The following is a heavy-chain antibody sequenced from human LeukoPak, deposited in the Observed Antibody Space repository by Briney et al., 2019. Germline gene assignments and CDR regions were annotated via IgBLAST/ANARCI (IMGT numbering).Heavy chain of an antibody. V-gene: IGHV3-49*04. D-gene: IGHD3-9*01. CDR2: IRSKAYGGTT. CDR1: GFTFSNAW. Sequence: PGGSLRLSCAASGFTFSNAWMSWVRQAPGKGLEWVGFIRSKAYGGTTEYAASVKGRFTISRDDSKSIAYLQMNSLKTEDTAVYYCTRGPNGYFDWPQPDYGMDVWGQGTTVTVSS. CDR3: TRGPNGYFDWPQPDYGMDV. J-gene: IGHJ6*02.